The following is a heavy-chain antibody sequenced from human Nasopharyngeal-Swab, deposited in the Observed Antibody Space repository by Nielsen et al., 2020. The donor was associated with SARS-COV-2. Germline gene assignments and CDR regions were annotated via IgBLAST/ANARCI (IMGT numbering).Heavy chain of an antibody. CDR3: AREAAKDYGGYPDY. D-gene: IGHD4-23*01. J-gene: IGHJ4*02. V-gene: IGHV3-11*01. Sequence: WIRQPPGKGLEWVSVISSSGRTKYYTDSARGRFTISRDNAKNSVYLALNSLRPEDTAVYYCAREAAKDYGGYPDYWGQGTLATVSS. CDR2: ISSSGRTK.